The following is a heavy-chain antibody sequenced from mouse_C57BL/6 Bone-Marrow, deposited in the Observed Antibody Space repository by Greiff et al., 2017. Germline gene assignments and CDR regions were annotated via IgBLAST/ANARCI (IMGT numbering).Heavy chain of an antibody. J-gene: IGHJ2*01. CDR3: ARVGTEGDFDY. V-gene: IGHV1-26*01. CDR1: GYTFTDYY. CDR2: INPNNGGT. Sequence: EVQLQQSGPELVKPGASVKISCKASGYTFTDYYMNWVKQSHGKSLEWIGDINPNNGGTSYNQKFKGKATLTVDQSSSTAYMELRSLTSEDSAVYYCARVGTEGDFDYWGQGTTLTVSA. D-gene: IGHD4-1*01.